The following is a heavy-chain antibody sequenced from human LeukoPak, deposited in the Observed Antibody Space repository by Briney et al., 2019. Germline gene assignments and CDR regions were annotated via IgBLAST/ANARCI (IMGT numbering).Heavy chain of an antibody. CDR1: GFTFSNCW. CDR3: ASYAASGTAGSDY. CDR2: IEQDGSAT. J-gene: IGHJ4*02. D-gene: IGHD6-13*01. Sequence: GGSLRLSCAASGFTFSNCWMTWVRQAPGKGLEWVANIEQDGSATYYVDSVRGRFAISRDNAKNSLYLQMNSLRAEDTAVYYCASYAASGTAGSDYWGQGILVTVSS. V-gene: IGHV3-7*01.